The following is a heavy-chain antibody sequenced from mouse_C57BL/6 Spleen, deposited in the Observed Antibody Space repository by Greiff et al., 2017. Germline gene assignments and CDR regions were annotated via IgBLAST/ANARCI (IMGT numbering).Heavy chain of an antibody. D-gene: IGHD1-1*01. CDR2: IYPRSGNT. CDR3: ARYYYESYAMDY. J-gene: IGHJ4*01. V-gene: IGHV1-81*01. Sequence: LVESGAELARPGASVKLSCKASGYTFTSYGISWVKQRTGQGLEWIGEIYPRSGNTYYNEKFKGKATLTADKSSSTAYMELRSLTSEDSAVYFCARYYYESYAMDYWGQGTSVTVSS. CDR1: GYTFTSYG.